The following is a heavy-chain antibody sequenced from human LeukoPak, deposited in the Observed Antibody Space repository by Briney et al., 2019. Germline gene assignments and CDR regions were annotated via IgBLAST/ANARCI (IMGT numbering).Heavy chain of an antibody. D-gene: IGHD3-10*01. CDR2: INPNSGGT. J-gene: IGHJ6*03. V-gene: IGHV1-2*02. CDR3: ARGLTFYGSGSLSNTFGYYYYYMDV. CDR1: GYTFTGYY. Sequence: ASVKVSCKASGYTFTGYYMHWVRQAPGQGLEWMGWINPNSGGTNYAQKFQGRVTMTRDTSISTAYMELSRLRSEDTAVYYCARGLTFYGSGSLSNTFGYYYYYMDVWGKGTTVTISS.